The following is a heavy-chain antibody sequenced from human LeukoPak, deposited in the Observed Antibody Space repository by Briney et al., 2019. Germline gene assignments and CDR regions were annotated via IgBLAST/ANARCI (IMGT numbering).Heavy chain of an antibody. CDR1: GFTFSSYA. V-gene: IGHV3-30-3*01. Sequence: GGSLRLSCAASGFTFSSYAMHWVRQAPGKGLEWVAVISYDGSNKYYADSVKGRFTISRDNSKNTLYLQMNSLRAEDTAVYYCAKETVRGVIITAIQYYYGMDVWGQGTTVTVSS. J-gene: IGHJ6*02. D-gene: IGHD3-10*01. CDR2: ISYDGSNK. CDR3: AKETVRGVIITAIQYYYGMDV.